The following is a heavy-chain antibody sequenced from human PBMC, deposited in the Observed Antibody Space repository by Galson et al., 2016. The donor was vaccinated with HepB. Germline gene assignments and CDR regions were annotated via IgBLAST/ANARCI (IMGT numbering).Heavy chain of an antibody. V-gene: IGHV1-69*13. CDR3: ARGTHPYYGSGSYWPIAWFDT. D-gene: IGHD3-10*01. J-gene: IGHJ5*01. Sequence: SVKVSCKVSGGTSTTSNVNWVRQAPGKGLEWMGGFIPLLGTTKYAEKFQDRLTITADASTGTAFMELRGLNSEDSAMYFCARGTHPYYGSGSYWPIAWFDTWVQGTLVTVSS. CDR1: GGTSTTSN. CDR2: FIPLLGTT.